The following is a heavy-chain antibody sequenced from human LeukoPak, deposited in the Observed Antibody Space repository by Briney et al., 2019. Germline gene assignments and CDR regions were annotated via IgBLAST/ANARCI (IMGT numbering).Heavy chain of an antibody. CDR1: GGSISSYY. CDR2: IYYSGST. Sequence: SETLSLTCTVSGGSISSYYWTWIRQPPGKGLEWIGYIYYSGSTNYNPSLRSRVTISVDTSKNQFSLKLTSVTAADTAVYYCARGVNSGYFDYCGQGTLVTVSS. CDR3: ARGVNSGYFDY. V-gene: IGHV4-59*01. J-gene: IGHJ4*02. D-gene: IGHD1-26*01.